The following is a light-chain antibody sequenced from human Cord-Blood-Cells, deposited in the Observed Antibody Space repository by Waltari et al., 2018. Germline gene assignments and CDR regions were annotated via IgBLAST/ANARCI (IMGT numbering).Light chain of an antibody. J-gene: IGKJ2*01. Sequence: IVFTQSPGTLSLSPGERATLSCRASQSVSNSYLAWYQQKPGQAPRLLIYGASSRATGIPDRFSGSGSGTDFTLTISRLEPEDFAVYYCQQYGSSYTFGQGTKLEIK. V-gene: IGKV3-20*01. CDR3: QQYGSSYT. CDR1: QSVSNSY. CDR2: GAS.